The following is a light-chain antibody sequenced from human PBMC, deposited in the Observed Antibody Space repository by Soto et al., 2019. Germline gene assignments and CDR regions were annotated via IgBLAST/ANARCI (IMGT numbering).Light chain of an antibody. V-gene: IGKV1D-16*01. CDR3: QQFRSFPIT. CDR2: FAS. Sequence: DIQMTQSPSSLSASVRDRFTMACRASQDIGSHLAWYQQKPEKAPKSLIYFASTLQSGVPSRFSASGSGTDFTLTISSLQPEDFATYYCQQFRSFPITFGQGTRLEI. CDR1: QDIGSH. J-gene: IGKJ5*01.